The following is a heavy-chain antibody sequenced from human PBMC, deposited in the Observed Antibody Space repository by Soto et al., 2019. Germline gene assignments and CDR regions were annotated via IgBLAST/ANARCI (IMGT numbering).Heavy chain of an antibody. V-gene: IGHV4-59*01. Sequence: KTSETLSLTCTVSGGSIGSYYWSWIRQPPGKGLEWIGYIYYSGSTNYNPSLKSRVTISVDTSKNQFSLKLSSVTAADTAVYYCARDRGYDSSGYYYYYYGMDVWGQGTTVTVSS. D-gene: IGHD3-22*01. CDR3: ARDRGYDSSGYYYYYYGMDV. J-gene: IGHJ6*02. CDR1: GGSIGSYY. CDR2: IYYSGST.